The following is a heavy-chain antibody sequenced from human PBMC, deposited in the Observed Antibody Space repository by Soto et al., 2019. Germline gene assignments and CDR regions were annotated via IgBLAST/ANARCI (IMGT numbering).Heavy chain of an antibody. CDR1: GGSISSYY. Sequence: SETLSLTCTVSGGSISSYYWSWIRQPPEKGLEWIGFIYYSGSTNYNPSLKSRVTISVDTSKNQFSLKLSSVTAADTAVYYCARAESGYCDYWGQGTLVTVSS. CDR2: IYYSGST. D-gene: IGHD3-3*01. V-gene: IGHV4-59*01. CDR3: ARAESGYCDY. J-gene: IGHJ4*02.